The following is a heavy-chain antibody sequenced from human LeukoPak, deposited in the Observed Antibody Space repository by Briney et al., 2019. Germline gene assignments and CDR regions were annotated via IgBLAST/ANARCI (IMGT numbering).Heavy chain of an antibody. CDR2: ISYDGSNK. CDR3: AKDHLAGYSYGGYYFDY. V-gene: IGHV3-30*18. CDR1: GFTFSNYG. D-gene: IGHD5-18*01. Sequence: GRSRRLSCAASGFTFSNYGMHWVRQAPGKGLEWVAVISYDGSNKNYVDSVKGRFTISRDNSKNTLYLQMCSLRGEDTAVYYCAKDHLAGYSYGGYYFDYWGQGTLVTVSS. J-gene: IGHJ4*02.